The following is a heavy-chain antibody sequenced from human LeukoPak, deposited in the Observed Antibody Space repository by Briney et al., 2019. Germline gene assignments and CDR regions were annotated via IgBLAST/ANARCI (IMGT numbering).Heavy chain of an antibody. CDR3: ATIFGVVIGGIRFDP. D-gene: IGHD3-3*01. CDR1: GFTFSSYA. CDR2: ISGSGGRT. V-gene: IGHV3-23*01. J-gene: IGHJ5*02. Sequence: PGGSLRLSCAASGFTFSSYAMSWVRQAPGKGLEWVSAISGSGGRTYYADSVKGRFTISRDNSENTLYLQMNSLRAEDTAVYYCATIFGVVIGGIRFDPWGQGTLVTVSS.